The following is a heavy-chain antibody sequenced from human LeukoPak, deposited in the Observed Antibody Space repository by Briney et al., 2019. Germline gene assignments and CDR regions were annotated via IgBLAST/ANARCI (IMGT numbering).Heavy chain of an antibody. CDR2: ISWNSGSI. CDR1: GFTFDDHA. D-gene: IGHD3-9*01. V-gene: IGHV3-9*01. CDR3: AKDIGKKKYFDWLTMGY. Sequence: GRSLRLSCAASGFTFDDHAMHWVRQVPGKGLEWVSGISWNSGSIGYTDSVKGRFTISRDNAKNSLYLQMDSLRAEDTALYYCAKDIGKKKYFDWLTMGYWGQGTVVTVSS. J-gene: IGHJ4*02.